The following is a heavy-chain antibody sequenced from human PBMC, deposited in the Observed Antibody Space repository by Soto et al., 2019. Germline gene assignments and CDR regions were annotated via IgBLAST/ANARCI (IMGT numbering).Heavy chain of an antibody. J-gene: IGHJ4*02. CDR1: GFTFSSYA. Sequence: GGSLRLSCAASGFTFSSYAMSWVRQAPGKGLEWVSAISGSGGSTYYADSVKGRFTISRDNSKNTLYLQMNSLRAEDTAVYYCAKSQSLFWSGYGKTFYYFDYWGQGTLVTVSS. V-gene: IGHV3-23*01. CDR3: AKSQSLFWSGYGKTFYYFDY. D-gene: IGHD3-3*01. CDR2: ISGSGGST.